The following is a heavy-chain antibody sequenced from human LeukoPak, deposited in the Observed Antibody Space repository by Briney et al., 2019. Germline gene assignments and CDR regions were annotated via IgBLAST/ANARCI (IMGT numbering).Heavy chain of an antibody. CDR1: GFTFSNYW. CDR3: ARGKTCSDY. V-gene: IGHV3-7*01. J-gene: IGHJ4*02. D-gene: IGHD3-10*02. CDR2: IKEDGSEQ. Sequence: GGSLRLSCVASGFTFSNYWMNWVRQAPGKGLEWVANIKEDGSEQYYVDSVKGRLAIPGDNAKKLLSLQITSLRAEDTAVYYCARGKTCSDYWGQGTLVTVSS.